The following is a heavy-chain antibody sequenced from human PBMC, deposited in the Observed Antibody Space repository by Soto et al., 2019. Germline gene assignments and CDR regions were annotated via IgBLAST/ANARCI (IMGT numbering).Heavy chain of an antibody. J-gene: IGHJ6*02. V-gene: IGHV1-24*01. Sequence: ASVKVSCKVSGYTLTELSMHWVRQAPGKGLEWMGGFDPEDGETIYAQKFQGRVTMTEDTSTDTAYMELSSLRSEDTAVYYCATRTGTTIKDYYYYGMDVWGQGTTVTVSS. CDR2: FDPEDGET. CDR1: GYTLTELS. D-gene: IGHD1-1*01. CDR3: ATRTGTTIKDYYYYGMDV.